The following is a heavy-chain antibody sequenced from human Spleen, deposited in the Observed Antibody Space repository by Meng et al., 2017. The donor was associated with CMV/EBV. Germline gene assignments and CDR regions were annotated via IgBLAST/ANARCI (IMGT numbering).Heavy chain of an antibody. CDR1: GFTFSTSV. J-gene: IGHJ4*02. V-gene: IGHV1-46*01. Sequence: GGSLRLSCVTSGFTFSTSVMHWVRQAPGQGLEWMGIINPSGGSTSYAQKFQGRVTLTRDTSTSTVYMELRRPRSEDPAVFYCVRDEHDISWFCQVAGDWVVSDFANWGQGTRVTVS. CDR3: VRDEHDISWFCQVAGDWVVSDFAN. CDR2: INPSGGST. D-gene: IGHD2-21*01.